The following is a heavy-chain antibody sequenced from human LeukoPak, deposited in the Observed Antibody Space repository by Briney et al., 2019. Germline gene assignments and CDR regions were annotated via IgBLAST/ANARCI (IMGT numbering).Heavy chain of an antibody. J-gene: IGHJ4*02. D-gene: IGHD3-3*01. CDR3: ARPQGYFWSGYYGY. Sequence: PGASVKVSCKASGYTFTGYYMHWVRQAPGQGLEWMGWINPNSGGTNYAQKFQGRVTMTRDTSISTAYMELSRLRSDDTAVYYCARPQGYFWSGYYGYWGQGTLVTVSS. CDR2: INPNSGGT. V-gene: IGHV1-2*02. CDR1: GYTFTGYY.